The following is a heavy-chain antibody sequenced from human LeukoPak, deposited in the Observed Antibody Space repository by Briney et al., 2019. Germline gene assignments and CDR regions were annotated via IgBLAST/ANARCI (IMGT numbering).Heavy chain of an antibody. J-gene: IGHJ4*02. CDR2: INHSGST. CDR1: GGSFSGYY. CDR3: ARGSPRITIFGVVIVPFDY. D-gene: IGHD3-3*01. V-gene: IGHV4-34*01. Sequence: SETLFLTCAVYGGSFSGYYWSWIRQPPGKGLEWIGEINHSGSTNYNPSLKSRVTISVDTSKNQFSLKLSSVTAADTAVYYCARGSPRITIFGVVIVPFDYWGQGTLVTVSS.